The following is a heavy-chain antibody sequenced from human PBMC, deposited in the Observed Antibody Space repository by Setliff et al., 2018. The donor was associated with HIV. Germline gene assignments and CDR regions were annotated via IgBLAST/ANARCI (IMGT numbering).Heavy chain of an antibody. V-gene: IGHV4-4*02. Sequence: SETLSLTCAVSGASISSNNWWSWVRQPPGKGLEWIGEIYHRGNTNYNPSLKSRVTISVDKSKNQLSLKLTSMTAADTAVYYCAGVATGPESFDIWGQGTMVTVSS. CDR3: AGVATGPESFDI. CDR2: IYHRGNT. CDR1: GASISSNNW. J-gene: IGHJ3*02. D-gene: IGHD3-9*01.